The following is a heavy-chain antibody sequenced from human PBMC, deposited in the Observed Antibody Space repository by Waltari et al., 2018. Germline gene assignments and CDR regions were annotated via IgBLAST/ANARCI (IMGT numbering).Heavy chain of an antibody. J-gene: IGHJ3*02. Sequence: QVQLQESGPGLAKSSETLSLTCDASGYSMSSGYYWGWTRQPPRKGLEWIASIYQSGSSYYNPSLRSRVTISVDTSRNQFSLEMTSVTATDTATYYCVAAKEYYYDGSGDDAFETWGQGTLVTVSS. D-gene: IGHD3-22*01. V-gene: IGHV4-38-2*01. CDR1: GYSMSSGYY. CDR2: IYQSGSS. CDR3: VAAKEYYYDGSGDDAFET.